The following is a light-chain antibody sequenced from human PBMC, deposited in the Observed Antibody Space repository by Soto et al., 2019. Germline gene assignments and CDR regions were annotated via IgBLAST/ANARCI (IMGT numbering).Light chain of an antibody. Sequence: DIQLTQSPSSLAASVGDRVTITCRASQGVSTWLAWHQQKPEKAPKSLVYATSKLQSGVPSRFNGTGSGTEFNLTISSLQPEDVATYFCQQYNTYPLTFGGGTQVQIK. CDR3: QQYNTYPLT. J-gene: IGKJ4*01. CDR1: QGVSTW. CDR2: ATS. V-gene: IGKV1D-16*01.